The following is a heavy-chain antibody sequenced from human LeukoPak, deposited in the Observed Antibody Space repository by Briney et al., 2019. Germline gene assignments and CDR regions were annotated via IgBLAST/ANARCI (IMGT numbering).Heavy chain of an antibody. D-gene: IGHD3-16*01. V-gene: IGHV3-30-3*01. J-gene: IGHJ5*02. CDR2: ISYDGSNK. CDR3: ARGALIAPGDP. Sequence: GGSLRLSCAASGFTFSSYAMYWVRQAPGKGLEWVAVISYDGSNKYYADSVKGRFTISRDNSKNTLYLQMNSLRAEDTAVYYCARGALIAPGDPWGQGTLVTVSS. CDR1: GFTFSSYA.